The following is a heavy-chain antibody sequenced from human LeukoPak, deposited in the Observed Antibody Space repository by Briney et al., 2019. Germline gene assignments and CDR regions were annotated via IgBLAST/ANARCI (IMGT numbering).Heavy chain of an antibody. CDR1: GFTFSSYA. D-gene: IGHD1-1*01. Sequence: GRSLRLSCAASGFTFSSYAMHWVRQAPGKGLEWVAVISHDGSNKYYADSVKGRFTISRDNSKNTLYLQMNSLRAEDTAVCYCARDPGAYFDYWGQGTLVTVSS. V-gene: IGHV3-30-3*01. CDR3: ARDPGAYFDY. CDR2: ISHDGSNK. J-gene: IGHJ4*02.